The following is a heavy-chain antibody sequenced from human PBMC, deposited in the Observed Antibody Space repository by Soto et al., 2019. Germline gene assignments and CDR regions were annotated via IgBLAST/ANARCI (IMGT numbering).Heavy chain of an antibody. Sequence: QAQLEQSGGEVKKPGSSVKVSCKASRVAFSKFIVTWVRQAPGLGLEWVGGIIPIFGTANYAQKFQGRVTITADEPTSTPYMKVNNLRCEDTAVYYCAKVRYSSPMGYYYGMDVWGQGTTVTVSS. D-gene: IGHD6-19*01. J-gene: IGHJ6*02. CDR3: AKVRYSSPMGYYYGMDV. CDR1: RVAFSKFI. CDR2: IIPIFGTA. V-gene: IGHV1-69*01.